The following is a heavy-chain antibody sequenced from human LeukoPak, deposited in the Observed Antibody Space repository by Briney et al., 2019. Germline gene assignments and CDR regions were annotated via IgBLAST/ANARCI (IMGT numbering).Heavy chain of an antibody. CDR2: IWYDGSNK. J-gene: IGHJ4*02. CDR3: ASMKGSAAGTGHFDY. D-gene: IGHD6-13*01. CDR1: GFTFSTYG. V-gene: IGHV3-33*01. Sequence: GRSLRLSCAASGFTFSTYGMHWVRQPPGKGLEWVAVIWYDGSNKYYADSVKGRFTISRDNSKNTLYLQMNSLRAEDTAVYYCASMKGSAAGTGHFDYWGQGTLVTVSS.